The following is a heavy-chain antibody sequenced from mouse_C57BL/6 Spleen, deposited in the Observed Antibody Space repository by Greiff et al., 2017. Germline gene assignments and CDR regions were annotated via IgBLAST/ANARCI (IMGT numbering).Heavy chain of an antibody. J-gene: IGHJ2*01. CDR1: GYTFTSYW. CDR2: INPSNGGT. D-gene: IGHD2-12*01. V-gene: IGHV1-53*01. CDR3: ASFVLSSLSYFGY. Sequence: QVQLQQPGTELVKPGASVKLSCKASGYTFTSYWMHWVKQRPGQGLEWIGNINPSNGGTNYNEKFKGKATLTVDTSSSTAYMQLSSLTSEDSAVYYCASFVLSSLSYFGYWGPGPTLTVSS.